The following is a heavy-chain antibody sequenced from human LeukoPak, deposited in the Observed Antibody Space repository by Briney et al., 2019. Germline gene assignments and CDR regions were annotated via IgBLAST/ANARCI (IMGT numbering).Heavy chain of an antibody. V-gene: IGHV3-7*01. D-gene: IGHD6-13*01. CDR3: ARGFDYSTSWLDC. CDR1: GFTFSSYW. Sequence: GGSLRLSCVASGFTFSSYWMSWVRQAPGKGLEWVADIKQDGSEKYYVDSVKGRFTISRDNAKNSLYLQMNSLRAEDTAVYYCARGFDYSTSWLDCWGQGTLVTVSS. J-gene: IGHJ4*02. CDR2: IKQDGSEK.